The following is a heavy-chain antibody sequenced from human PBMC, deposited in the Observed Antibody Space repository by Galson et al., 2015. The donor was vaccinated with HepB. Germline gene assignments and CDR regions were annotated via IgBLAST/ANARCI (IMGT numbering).Heavy chain of an antibody. CDR1: GFTFSSYA. J-gene: IGHJ3*02. V-gene: IGHV3-64*01. Sequence: SLRLSCAASGFTFSSYAMHWVRQAPGKGLEYVSAISSNGGSTYYANSVKGRFTISRDNSKNTLYYQMGSLRAEDMAVYYCARDGDRGGAFDIWGQGTMVTVSS. CDR2: ISSNGGST. CDR3: ARDGDRGGAFDI. D-gene: IGHD7-27*01.